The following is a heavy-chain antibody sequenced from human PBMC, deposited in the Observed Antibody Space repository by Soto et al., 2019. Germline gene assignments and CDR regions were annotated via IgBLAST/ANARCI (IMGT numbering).Heavy chain of an antibody. V-gene: IGHV4-59*01. Sequence: SETLSLTCTVSGGSISSYYWSWIRQPPGKGLEWIGYIYYSGSTNYNPSLKSRVTISVDTSKNQFSLKLSSVTAADTAVYYCARGSCSGGSCYSDYWGQGTLVTVSS. D-gene: IGHD2-15*01. J-gene: IGHJ4*02. CDR2: IYYSGST. CDR1: GGSISSYY. CDR3: ARGSCSGGSCYSDY.